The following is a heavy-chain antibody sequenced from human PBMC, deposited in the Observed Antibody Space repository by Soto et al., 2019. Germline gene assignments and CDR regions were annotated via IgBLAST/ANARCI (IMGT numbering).Heavy chain of an antibody. J-gene: IGHJ6*02. CDR2: INPNSGGT. V-gene: IGHV1-2*02. Sequence: ASVKVSCKASGYTFTGYYMHWVRQAPGQGLEWMGWINPNSGGTNYAQKFQGRVTMTRDTSISTAYMELSRLRSDDTAVYYCARVERITIFGVVRSNYGMDVWGQGTTVTVSS. CDR3: ARVERITIFGVVRSNYGMDV. D-gene: IGHD3-3*01. CDR1: GYTFTGYY.